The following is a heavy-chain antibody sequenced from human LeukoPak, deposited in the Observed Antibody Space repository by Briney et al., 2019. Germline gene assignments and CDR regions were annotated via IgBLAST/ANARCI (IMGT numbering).Heavy chain of an antibody. CDR2: INRNGGTP. D-gene: IGHD4-23*01. Sequence: GGSLRLSCTVSGFTLDDYGMSWVRQAPGKGLEWVSGINRNGGTPSYADSVKGRFTISRDNAKNSLYLQMNSLRAEDTALYHCARGNSNFDFWGQGTLVTVSS. V-gene: IGHV3-20*01. J-gene: IGHJ4*02. CDR1: GFTLDDYG. CDR3: ARGNSNFDF.